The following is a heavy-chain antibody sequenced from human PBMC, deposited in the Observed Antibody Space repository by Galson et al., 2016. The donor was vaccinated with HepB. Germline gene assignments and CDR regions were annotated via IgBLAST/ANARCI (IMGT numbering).Heavy chain of an antibody. J-gene: IGHJ4*02. D-gene: IGHD3-10*01. V-gene: IGHV3-30-3*01. CDR3: ARGARGLRYYFDY. CDR2: ISADGANT. CDR1: GFTFSSYA. Sequence: SLRLSCAASGFTFSSYAMTWVRQAPGKGLEWVGVISADGANTHHSASVRGRLPVSRANSKNTLYLQMNTLRPDDTGVYFCARGARGLRYYFDYWGQGVRVTVSS.